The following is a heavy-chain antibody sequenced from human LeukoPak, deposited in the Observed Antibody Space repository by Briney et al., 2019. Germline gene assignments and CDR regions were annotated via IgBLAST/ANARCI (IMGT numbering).Heavy chain of an antibody. CDR2: INGDGSST. D-gene: IGHD3-16*01. CDR1: GFTFRNYW. CDR3: AKPRYDYVWGFDY. Sequence: GGSLRLSCAASGFTFRNYWMHWVRQIPGKGLVWVSRINGDGSSTTYADSVKGRFTISRDNTKNTLYLQMNSLRAEDTAVYYCAKPRYDYVWGFDYWGQGTLVTVSS. J-gene: IGHJ4*02. V-gene: IGHV3-74*01.